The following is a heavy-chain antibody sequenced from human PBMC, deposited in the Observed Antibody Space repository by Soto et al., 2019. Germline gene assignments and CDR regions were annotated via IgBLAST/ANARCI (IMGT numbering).Heavy chain of an antibody. V-gene: IGHV1-2*04. J-gene: IGHJ3*02. CDR2: INPNSGGT. D-gene: IGHD1-26*01. CDR1: GYTFTGYY. Sequence: EASVKVSCKASGYTFTGYYMHWVRQAPGQGLEWMGWINPNSGGTNYAQKFQGWVTMTRDTSISTAYMELSRLRSDDTAVYYCARDGWELRGAFDIWGQGTMVTVSS. CDR3: ARDGWELRGAFDI.